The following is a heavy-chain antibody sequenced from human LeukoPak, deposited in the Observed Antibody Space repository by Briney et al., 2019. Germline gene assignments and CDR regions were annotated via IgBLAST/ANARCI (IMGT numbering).Heavy chain of an antibody. CDR1: GLRFSSYA. V-gene: IGHV3-23*01. CDR2: ISGSGGST. Sequence: PGGSLRLSCAAPGLRFSSYAMSWVRQAPGKGLEWVSGISGSGGSTYYADSVKGRFTISRDPSKNTLYLQMNSLRAEDTAIYYCAKDRVYCSGGSCSMSSFDYWGHGTRVTVSS. D-gene: IGHD2-15*01. CDR3: AKDRVYCSGGSCSMSSFDY. J-gene: IGHJ4*01.